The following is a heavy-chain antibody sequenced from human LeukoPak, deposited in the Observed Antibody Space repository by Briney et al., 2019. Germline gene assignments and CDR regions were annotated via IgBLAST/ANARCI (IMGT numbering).Heavy chain of an antibody. Sequence: GGSLRLSCAASGFTFSSYAMHWVRQAPGKGLEWVALISYDGSNKYYADSVKGRFTISRDNSKNTLYLQMNSLRAEDTAVYYCARGPSGYHNTGGQGTLVTVSS. V-gene: IGHV3-30*03. CDR3: ARGPSGYHNT. D-gene: IGHD5-12*01. CDR2: ISYDGSNK. CDR1: GFTFSSYA. J-gene: IGHJ4*02.